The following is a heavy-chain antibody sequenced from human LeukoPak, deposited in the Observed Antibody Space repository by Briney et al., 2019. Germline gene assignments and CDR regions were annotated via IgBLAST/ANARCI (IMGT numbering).Heavy chain of an antibody. CDR1: GGTFSNYV. J-gene: IGHJ4*02. CDR3: ARGWDYDSGGRPTAYVY. D-gene: IGHD3-22*01. Sequence: SVKVSCKASGGTFSNYVINWVRQAPGPGLEWMGGIIPIFGTANYAQKFQGRVTITADESTSTVYMEPNSLKSEDTAVYYCARGWDYDSGGRPTAYVYWGQGTLVTVSS. V-gene: IGHV1-69*13. CDR2: IIPIFGTA.